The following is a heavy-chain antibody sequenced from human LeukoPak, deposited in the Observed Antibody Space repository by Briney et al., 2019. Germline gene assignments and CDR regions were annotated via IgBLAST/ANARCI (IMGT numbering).Heavy chain of an antibody. Sequence: PSETLSLTCTVSGGSISSSSYYWSWIRQPAGKGLEWIGRMYSSGRASYNPSLKSRVTMSVDTSKNQFFLKLSSVTAADTAVYFCARRSFSYYAMDVWGQGTTVTVSS. CDR3: ARRSFSYYAMDV. CDR1: GGSISSSSYY. CDR2: MYSSGRA. V-gene: IGHV4-61*02. J-gene: IGHJ6*02.